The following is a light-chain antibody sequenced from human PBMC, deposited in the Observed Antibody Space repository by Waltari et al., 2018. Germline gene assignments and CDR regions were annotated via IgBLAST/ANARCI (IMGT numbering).Light chain of an antibody. V-gene: IGKV3-20*01. CDR3: QQYGSSPFT. J-gene: IGKJ3*01. CDR1: QSVSSSY. CDR2: GAS. Sequence: CRARQSVSSSYLAWYQQKPGQAPRLLIYGASIRATGIPDRFSGSWAGADFTLTISRLEPEDFAVYYCQQYGSSPFTFGPGTKVDI.